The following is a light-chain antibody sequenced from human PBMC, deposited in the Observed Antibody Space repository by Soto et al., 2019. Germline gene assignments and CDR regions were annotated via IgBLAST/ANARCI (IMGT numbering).Light chain of an antibody. J-gene: IGKJ1*01. CDR2: GAS. V-gene: IGKV3-20*01. CDR3: QRYGS. CDR1: QSVSSSH. Sequence: EVVLTQSPVTLSESPAQRSTLSCRASQSVSSSHLAWYQQKPGQAPRLLIYGASSRATGIPDRFSGSGSGTDFTLTISRLEPEDFAVYYCQRYGSFGQGTKVDIK.